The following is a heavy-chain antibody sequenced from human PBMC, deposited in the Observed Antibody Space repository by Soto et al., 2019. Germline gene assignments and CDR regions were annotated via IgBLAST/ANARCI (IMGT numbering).Heavy chain of an antibody. D-gene: IGHD3-10*01. CDR3: ARGDRGGFDL. Sequence: EVQLVESGGGLVQPGESLRLSCAAYGFTFDYYWMHWVRQAPGKGLVWVSRVHSDGTTTTYADSVKGRFTISRDNARSTVSLQMSRLRAADTAIYYGARGDRGGFDLWGHGTVVTVSS. CDR2: VHSDGTTT. CDR1: GFTFDYYW. J-gene: IGHJ3*01. V-gene: IGHV3-74*01.